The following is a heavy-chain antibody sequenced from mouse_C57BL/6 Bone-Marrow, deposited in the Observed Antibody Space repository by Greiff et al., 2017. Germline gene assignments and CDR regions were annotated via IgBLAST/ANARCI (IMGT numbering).Heavy chain of an antibody. CDR3: AYSYCAMDD. CDR2: INPNSGGT. J-gene: IGHJ4*01. V-gene: IGHV1-26*01. CDR1: GYTFTDYY. Sequence: VQLQQSGPELVKPGASVKISCKASGYTFTDYYMNWVKQSHGKSLEWIGDINPNSGGTSYNQKFKGKATLTVDKSSSAAYMELRSLTSEDSAVYYCAYSYCAMDDWGKGTSVTVSS.